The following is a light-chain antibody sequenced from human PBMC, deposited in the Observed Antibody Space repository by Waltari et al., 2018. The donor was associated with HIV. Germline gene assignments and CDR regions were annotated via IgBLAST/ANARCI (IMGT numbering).Light chain of an antibody. CDR1: SSHIGDNT. V-gene: IGLV1-44*01. J-gene: IGLJ2*01. Sequence: QSVLTQPPSASGTFGPSVAISCSGRSSHIGDNTVTWYQQVPGAAPKLLIYNDDQRPSGVPDRFSGSKSGTSASLAINGLQSEDEGTYYCSTWQDGLNGVLFGGGTELAVL. CDR3: STWQDGLNGVL. CDR2: NDD.